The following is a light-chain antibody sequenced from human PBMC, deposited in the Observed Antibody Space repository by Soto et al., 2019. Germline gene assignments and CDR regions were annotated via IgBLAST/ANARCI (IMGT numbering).Light chain of an antibody. J-gene: IGLJ1*01. V-gene: IGLV2-14*03. Sequence: QSALTQPASVSGSPGQSITISCTGTSSDVGNYDYVSWYQHHPGKAPKLMIYDVNNRPSGVSNRFSGSKSGNTASLTISGLQAEDEADYYCYSCSRSSTLYVFGPGTKVTVL. CDR1: SSDVGNYDY. CDR3: YSCSRSSTLYV. CDR2: DVN.